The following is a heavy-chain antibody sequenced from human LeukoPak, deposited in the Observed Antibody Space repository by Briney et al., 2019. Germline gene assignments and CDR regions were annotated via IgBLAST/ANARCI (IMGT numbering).Heavy chain of an antibody. CDR2: IYYGGST. V-gene: IGHV4-59*01. J-gene: IGHJ6*02. D-gene: IGHD4-23*01. CDR1: GGSISSYY. Sequence: PSETLSLTCTVSGGSISSYYWSWIRQPPGKGLEWVAYIYYGGSTNYNPSLKSRVTISVDTSKNQFSLKLSSVTAADTAVYYCAREHVVTQGGPYYYYYGMDVWGQGTTVTVSS. CDR3: AREHVVTQGGPYYYYYGMDV.